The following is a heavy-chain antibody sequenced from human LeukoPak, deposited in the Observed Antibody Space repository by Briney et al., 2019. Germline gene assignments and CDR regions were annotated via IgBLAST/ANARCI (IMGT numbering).Heavy chain of an antibody. CDR2: IKQGGREK. D-gene: IGHD2-21*01. Sequence: PGGSLRLSCAASGFPFANYWMSWVRQAPGKGLEWVADIKQGGREKLYVDSVKGRFTISRDDAKNSLSLQMDSLRAEDTAVYYRARNIPVTRWGYWGQGTLVTVSS. V-gene: IGHV3-7*01. CDR3: ARNIPVTRWGY. J-gene: IGHJ4*02. CDR1: GFPFANYW.